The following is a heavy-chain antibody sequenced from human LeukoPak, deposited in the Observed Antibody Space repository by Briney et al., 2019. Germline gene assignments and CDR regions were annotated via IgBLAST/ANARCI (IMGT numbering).Heavy chain of an antibody. CDR3: ARDRSSSYAFDI. J-gene: IGHJ3*02. V-gene: IGHV4-39*07. CDR2: IYYSGST. D-gene: IGHD6-6*01. Sequence: PSETLSLTCTVSGGSISSSSYYWGWIRQPPGKGLEWIGSIYYSGSTYYNPSLKSRVTISVDTSKNQFSLKLSSVTAADTAVYYCARDRSSSYAFDIWGQGTMVTVSS. CDR1: GGSISSSSYY.